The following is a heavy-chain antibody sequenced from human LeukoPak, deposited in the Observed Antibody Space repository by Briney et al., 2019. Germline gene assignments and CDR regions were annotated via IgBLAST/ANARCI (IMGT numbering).Heavy chain of an antibody. Sequence: SETLSLTCTVSGYSISSGYYWGWIRQPPGKGLEWIGSIYHSGSTYYNPSLKSRVTISVDTSKNQFSLKLSSVTAADTAVYYCARALRWWELLNYWGQGTLVTVSS. CDR3: ARALRWWELLNY. CDR2: IYHSGST. J-gene: IGHJ4*02. CDR1: GYSISSGYY. V-gene: IGHV4-38-2*02. D-gene: IGHD1-26*01.